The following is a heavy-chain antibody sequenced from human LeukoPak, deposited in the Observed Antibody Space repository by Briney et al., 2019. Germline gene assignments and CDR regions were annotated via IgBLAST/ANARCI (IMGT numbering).Heavy chain of an antibody. Sequence: PGGSLRLSCAASGFTFSSYAMNWVRQAPGKGLEWASCISGSGVSTYFADSVKGRFTISRDNSKNTLYLQMNSLRAEDTAVYYCAKDFIRGSIGYFDYWGQGTLVTVSS. CDR1: GFTFSSYA. J-gene: IGHJ4*02. D-gene: IGHD3-10*01. CDR2: ISGSGVST. CDR3: AKDFIRGSIGYFDY. V-gene: IGHV3-23*01.